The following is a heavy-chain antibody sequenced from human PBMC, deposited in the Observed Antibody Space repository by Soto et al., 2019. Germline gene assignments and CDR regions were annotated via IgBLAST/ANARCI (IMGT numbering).Heavy chain of an antibody. CDR2: ISYDGSNK. Sequence: PGGSLRLSCAASGFTFSSYGMHWVRQAPGKGLEWVAVISYDGSNKYYADSVKGRFTISRDNSKNTLYLQMNSLRAEDTAVYYCAKDRTQWNRKPPTIQHWGQGTLVTVSS. V-gene: IGHV3-30*18. CDR1: GFTFSSYG. J-gene: IGHJ1*01. D-gene: IGHD1-1*01. CDR3: AKDRTQWNRKPPTIQH.